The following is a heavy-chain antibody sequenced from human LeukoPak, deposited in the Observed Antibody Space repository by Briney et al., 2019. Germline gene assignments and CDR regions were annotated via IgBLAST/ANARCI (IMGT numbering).Heavy chain of an antibody. D-gene: IGHD6-13*01. J-gene: IGHJ4*02. CDR3: ARGRIAAAGSVFDY. CDR1: WYTFTSYY. CDR2: INPSGGST. V-gene: IGHV1-46*01. Sequence: GPVKGFCQGSWYTFTSYYIHRGRQGPGQGVEWVGIINPSGGSTSYAQKFQGRVTMTRDTSTSTVYMELSSLRSEDTAVYYCARGRIAAAGSVFDYWGQGTLVTVSS.